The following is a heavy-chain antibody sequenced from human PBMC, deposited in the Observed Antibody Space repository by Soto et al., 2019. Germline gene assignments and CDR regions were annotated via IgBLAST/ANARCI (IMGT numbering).Heavy chain of an antibody. J-gene: IGHJ6*03. CDR1: GYTFTSYD. Sequence: QVQLVQSGAEVKKPGAAVKVSCKASGYTFTSYDINWVRQATGQGREWMGWMNPNSGNTGYAQKFQDRVTMTRNTSISTAYMELSSLRSEDTAVYYCARVNSPHSYYYMDVWGKGTTVTGSS. CDR2: MNPNSGNT. CDR3: ARVNSPHSYYYMDV. V-gene: IGHV1-8*01. D-gene: IGHD4-4*01.